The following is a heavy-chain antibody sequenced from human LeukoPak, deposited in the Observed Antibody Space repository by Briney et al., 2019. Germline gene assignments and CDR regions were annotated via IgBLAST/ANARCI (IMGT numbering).Heavy chain of an antibody. D-gene: IGHD6-13*01. CDR1: VFTPRRYA. Sequence: GRSLRLSSAASVFTPRRYAMSSGCQAPGKGLWWGSVICVTGGGTYNADSVKGRFTISKDNSKNTLYLQMNSLRAEDTAIYHCAKGLPLAAAGDYYDNGMDVWGQGTTVTVPS. CDR3: AKGLPLAAAGDYYDNGMDV. V-gene: IGHV3-23*01. CDR2: ICVTGGGT. J-gene: IGHJ6*02.